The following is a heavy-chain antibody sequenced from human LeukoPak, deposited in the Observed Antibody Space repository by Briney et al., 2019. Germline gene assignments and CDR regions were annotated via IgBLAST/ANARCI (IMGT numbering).Heavy chain of an antibody. D-gene: IGHD3-3*01. Sequence: GGSLRLSCAASGFTFSSYAMSWVRQAPGKGLEWVSAISGSGGSTYYADSVKGRFTIPRDNSKNTVYLQMNNLKIADTAVYYCTTEPPTIFGVTTSSFDYWGQGTLVTVSS. J-gene: IGHJ4*02. CDR2: ISGSGGST. CDR3: TTEPPTIFGVTTSSFDY. CDR1: GFTFSSYA. V-gene: IGHV3-23*01.